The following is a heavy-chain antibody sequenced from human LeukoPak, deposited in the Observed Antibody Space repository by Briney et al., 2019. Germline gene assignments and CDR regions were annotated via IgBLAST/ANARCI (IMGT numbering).Heavy chain of an antibody. J-gene: IGHJ6*04. CDR2: ISYDGSNK. D-gene: IGHD1-26*01. CDR1: GFTLSSYA. CDR3: ARAKGYSIYYYGMDV. Sequence: PGRSLRLSCAASGFTLSSYAMHWVRQAPGKGLEWVAVISYDGSNKYYADSVKGRFTISRDNSKNTLYLQMNSLRAEDTAVYYCARAKGYSIYYYGMDVWGKGTTVTVSS. V-gene: IGHV3-30*04.